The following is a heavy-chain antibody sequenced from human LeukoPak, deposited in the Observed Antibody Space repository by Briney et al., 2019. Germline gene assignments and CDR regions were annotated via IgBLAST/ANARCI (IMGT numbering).Heavy chain of an antibody. CDR1: GFTFSSYG. J-gene: IGHJ4*02. CDR3: AKDQRYLVDY. CDR2: IRYDGSNK. D-gene: IGHD1-26*01. Sequence: PGGSLRLSCAASGFTFSSYGMHWVRQAPGKGLEWVAFIRYDGSNKNYADSAKGRFTISRDNSKNTLYLQMNSLRGEDTAVYHFAKDQRYLVDYWGQGTLVTVSS. V-gene: IGHV3-30*02.